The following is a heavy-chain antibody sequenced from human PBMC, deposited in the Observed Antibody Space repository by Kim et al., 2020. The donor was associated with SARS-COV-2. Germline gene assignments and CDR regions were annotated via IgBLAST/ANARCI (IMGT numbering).Heavy chain of an antibody. D-gene: IGHD1-26*01. CDR3: TKYSGRNPFDY. J-gene: IGHJ4*02. V-gene: IGHV1-46*01. Sequence: TNYAQKFQGRDNMTRDTATSEVYMELSSLRSEDTAVYYCTKYSGRNPFDYWGQGTLVTVSS. CDR2: T.